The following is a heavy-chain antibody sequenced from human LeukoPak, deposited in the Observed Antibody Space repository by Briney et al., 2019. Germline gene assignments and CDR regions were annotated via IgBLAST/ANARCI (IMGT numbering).Heavy chain of an antibody. J-gene: IGHJ4*02. CDR1: GYTFTSYD. V-gene: IGHV1-8*01. CDR2: MNPNSGNT. D-gene: IGHD1-14*01. Sequence: ASVKVSCKASGYTFTSYDINWVRQATGQGLEWMGWMNPNSGNTGYAQKFQGRVTMTRNTSISTAYMELSSLRSEDTAVYYCARGRKLARFRTFDYWGQGTLVTVS. CDR3: ARGRKLARFRTFDY.